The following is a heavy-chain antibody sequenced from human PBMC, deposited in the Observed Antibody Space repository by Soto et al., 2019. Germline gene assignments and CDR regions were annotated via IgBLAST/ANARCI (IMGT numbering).Heavy chain of an antibody. Sequence: HPGGSLRLSCAASGFTFSSYGMHWVRQAPGKGLEWVAVISYDGINKYYADSVKGRFTISRDNSKNTLYLQMNSLRAEDSAVYYCATSTGGYYDGNFDPWGQGTLVTVSS. CDR3: ATSTGGYYDGNFDP. CDR1: GFTFSSYG. CDR2: ISYDGINK. J-gene: IGHJ5*02. V-gene: IGHV3-30*03. D-gene: IGHD3-10*01.